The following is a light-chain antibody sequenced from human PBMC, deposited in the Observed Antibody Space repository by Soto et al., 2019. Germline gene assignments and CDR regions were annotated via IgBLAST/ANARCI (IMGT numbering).Light chain of an antibody. Sequence: EIVMTQSPGTLSVSPGERATLSCRASQSVSSNLAWYQQKPGQAPRLLIYGASTRATGIPARFSGSGSGTEFTLTVSSLQSEDFAVYYCLQYNNSPLTFGGGTKVDIK. V-gene: IGKV3-15*01. CDR3: LQYNNSPLT. CDR2: GAS. J-gene: IGKJ4*01. CDR1: QSVSSN.